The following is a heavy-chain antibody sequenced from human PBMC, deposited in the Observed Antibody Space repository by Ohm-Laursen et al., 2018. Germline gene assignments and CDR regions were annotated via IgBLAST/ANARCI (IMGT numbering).Heavy chain of an antibody. CDR1: GGSISSSSYY. Sequence: TLSLTCTVSGGSISSSSYYWGWIRQPPGKGLEWIGSIYYSGSTYYNPSLKSRVTISVDTSKNQFSLKLSSVTAADTAVYYCARQEGYCSSTSCYEVWFDPWGQGTLVTVSS. V-gene: IGHV4-39*01. J-gene: IGHJ5*02. D-gene: IGHD2-2*01. CDR3: ARQEGYCSSTSCYEVWFDP. CDR2: IYYSGST.